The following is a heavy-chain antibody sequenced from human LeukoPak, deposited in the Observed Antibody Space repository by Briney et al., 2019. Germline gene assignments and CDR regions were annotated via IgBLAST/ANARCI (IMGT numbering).Heavy chain of an antibody. Sequence: PSETLSLTCAVYGGSFSDSYWSWIRQPPGKGLEWIGEINHSGSTNFKSSLKSRVTISVDTSKSQFSLKLSSVTAADTAVYFCARGSRYCSSISCYKYYYAMDVWGQGTTVTVSS. J-gene: IGHJ6*02. CDR2: INHSGST. D-gene: IGHD2-2*02. CDR1: GGSFSDSY. CDR3: ARGSRYCSSISCYKYYYAMDV. V-gene: IGHV4-34*01.